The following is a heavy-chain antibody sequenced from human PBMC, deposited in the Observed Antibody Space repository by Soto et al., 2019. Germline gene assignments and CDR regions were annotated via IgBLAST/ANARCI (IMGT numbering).Heavy chain of an antibody. CDR3: AREVGGSYLDY. D-gene: IGHD1-26*01. J-gene: IGHJ4*02. CDR2: IKSDGSST. CDR1: GFTFRSYW. V-gene: IGHV3-74*01. Sequence: EVQLVESGGGLVQPGGSLRLSCAASGFTFRSYWMHWVRQAPGKGLVWVSRIKSDGSSTNYADSVKGRFTISRDNAKNTLYRQLDSLRAEDTAVYYCAREVGGSYLDYWGEGTLVTVSS.